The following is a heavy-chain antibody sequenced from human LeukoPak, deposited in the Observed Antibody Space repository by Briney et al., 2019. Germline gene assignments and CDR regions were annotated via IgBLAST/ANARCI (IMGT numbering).Heavy chain of an antibody. CDR1: GYTFTSYY. D-gene: IGHD3-10*01. V-gene: IGHV1-46*01. CDR3: ARVPLWFGELSGFDY. Sequence: ASVKVSCKASGYTFTSYYMHWVRQAPGQGLEWMGIINPSGGSTSYAQKFQGRVTMTRDTSTSTVYMELSSLRSEDTAVYYCARVPLWFGELSGFDYWGQGTLVTVSS. J-gene: IGHJ4*02. CDR2: INPSGGST.